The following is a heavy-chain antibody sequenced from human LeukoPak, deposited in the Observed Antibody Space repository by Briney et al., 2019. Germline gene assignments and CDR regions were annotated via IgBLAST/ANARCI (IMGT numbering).Heavy chain of an antibody. CDR3: ARPSAGVVAASSMGD. V-gene: IGHV3-30-3*01. CDR1: GFTFSSYA. J-gene: IGHJ4*02. CDR2: ISYDGSNK. Sequence: PGGSLRLSCAASGFTFSSYAMYWVRQAPGKGLDWVAVISYDGSNKFYADSVKGRFTISRDNSKSTVYLQMSSLRADDTAVYYCARPSAGVVAASSMGDWGQGTLVTVSS. D-gene: IGHD2-15*01.